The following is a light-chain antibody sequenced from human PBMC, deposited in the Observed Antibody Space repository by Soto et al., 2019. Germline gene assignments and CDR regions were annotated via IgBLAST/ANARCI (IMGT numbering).Light chain of an antibody. CDR2: EVS. CDR3: SSYTSGSTLYV. Sequence: QSALTQPASVSGSPGQSITISCTGTNSDVGGYNFVSWYQQHPGNAPKLMIYEVSNRPSGFSNRFSGSKSGNTASLTISGLQAEDDADYYCSSYTSGSTLYVFGTGTKLTVL. V-gene: IGLV2-14*01. CDR1: NSDVGGYNF. J-gene: IGLJ1*01.